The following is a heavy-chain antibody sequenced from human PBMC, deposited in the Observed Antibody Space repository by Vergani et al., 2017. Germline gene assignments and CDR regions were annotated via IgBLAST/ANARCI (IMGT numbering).Heavy chain of an antibody. Sequence: EVQLVESGGGLVQPGGSLRLSCAASGFSLSRFWMSWVRQAPEKGLEWVAHISPDGSATSYVDSVKGRFTISRDNSKNMLFLQMNNLRTEDTAIYYCAKQYFVSGNYLFDYRGQGTLVTVSS. CDR1: GFSLSRFW. CDR2: ISPDGSAT. V-gene: IGHV3-7*03. J-gene: IGHJ4*02. CDR3: AKQYFVSGNYLFDY. D-gene: IGHD3-10*01.